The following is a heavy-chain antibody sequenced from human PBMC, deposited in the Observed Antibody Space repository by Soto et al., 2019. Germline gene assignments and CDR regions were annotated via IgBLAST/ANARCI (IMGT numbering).Heavy chain of an antibody. V-gene: IGHV3-48*01. D-gene: IGHD6-19*01. Sequence: LSLTCAASGFTFSSYSMNWVRQAPGKGLEWVSYISSSSSTIYYADSVKGRFTISRDNAKNSLYLQMNSLRAEDTAVYYCARDSYSSGWYGLGDYWGQGTLVTVSS. CDR1: GFTFSSYS. J-gene: IGHJ4*02. CDR2: ISSSSSTI. CDR3: ARDSYSSGWYGLGDY.